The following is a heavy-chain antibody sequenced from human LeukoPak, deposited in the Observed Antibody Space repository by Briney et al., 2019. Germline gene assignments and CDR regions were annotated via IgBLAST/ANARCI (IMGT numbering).Heavy chain of an antibody. J-gene: IGHJ3*02. CDR3: ARALYYYDSSGYYRSYAFDI. CDR1: GFTFSSYW. V-gene: IGHV3-7*01. CDR2: INQDGSEK. Sequence: GGSLRLSCAAYGFTFSSYWMSWVRQSPGKELEWVANINQDGSEKYYVDSVKGRFTISRDNAKNSLYLQMNSLRAEDTAVYYCARALYYYDSSGYYRSYAFDIWGQGTMVTVSS. D-gene: IGHD3-22*01.